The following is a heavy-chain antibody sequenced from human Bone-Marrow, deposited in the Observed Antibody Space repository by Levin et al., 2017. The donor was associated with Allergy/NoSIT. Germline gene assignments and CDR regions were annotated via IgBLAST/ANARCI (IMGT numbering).Heavy chain of an antibody. CDR2: ISYSGNS. CDR3: AGERVTAADGTYYFYGMDV. V-gene: IGHV4-59*01. D-gene: IGHD6-13*01. J-gene: IGHJ6*02. Sequence: SETLSLTCTVSGDSISSYFWSWIRQPPGKGLEWIGYISYSGNSKYNPSLKSRVTISVDTSTNQFSLKLRSVTAADTAMYYGAGERVTAADGTYYFYGMDVWGQGTTVTVSS. CDR1: GDSISSYF.